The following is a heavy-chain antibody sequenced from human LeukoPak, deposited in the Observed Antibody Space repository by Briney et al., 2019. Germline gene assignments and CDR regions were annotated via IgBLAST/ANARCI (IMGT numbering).Heavy chain of an antibody. V-gene: IGHV4-59*02. CDR1: GGSVNSYY. J-gene: IGHJ4*02. CDR2: ISYSGST. CDR3: ARGNAD. Sequence: SETLSLTCTVYGGSVNSYYWSWIRQTPGKGLEWIGYISYSGSTNYNPSLKSRVTISLGKSKNQFFLKLNSVTAADTALYYCARGNADWGQGTLVTVSS.